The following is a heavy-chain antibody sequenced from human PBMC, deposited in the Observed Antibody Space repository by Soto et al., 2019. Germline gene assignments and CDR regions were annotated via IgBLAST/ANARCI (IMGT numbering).Heavy chain of an antibody. V-gene: IGHV3-33*08. CDR1: GFTFSSYG. Sequence: GGSLRLSCAASGFTFSSYGMHWVRQAPGKGLEWVAVIWYDGSNKYYVDSVKGRFTISRDNSKNTLYLQMNSLRAEDTAVYYCARQTVDTAMDDAFDIWGQGTMVTVSS. CDR2: IWYDGSNK. J-gene: IGHJ3*02. D-gene: IGHD5-18*01. CDR3: ARQTVDTAMDDAFDI.